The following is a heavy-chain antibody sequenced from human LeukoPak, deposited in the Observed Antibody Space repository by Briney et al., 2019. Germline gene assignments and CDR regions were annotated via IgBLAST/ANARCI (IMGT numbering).Heavy chain of an antibody. D-gene: IGHD2-21*01. CDR1: GGSISSSSYY. Sequence: SETLSLTCTVSGGSISSSSYYWGWIRQPPGKGLEWIGSIFYSGGTYYNPSLKSRVTISVDTSKNNFSPNVTSVTAADTAIYYCARENNVIRDAFDVWGQGTMVTVSS. J-gene: IGHJ3*01. CDR2: IFYSGGT. V-gene: IGHV4-39*07. CDR3: ARENNVIRDAFDV.